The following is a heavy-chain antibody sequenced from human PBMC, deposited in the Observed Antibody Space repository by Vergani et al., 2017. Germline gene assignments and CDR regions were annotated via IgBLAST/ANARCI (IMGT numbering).Heavy chain of an antibody. J-gene: IGHJ6*02. V-gene: IGHV5-51*01. D-gene: IGHD6-19*01. CDR1: GYSFTSYW. Sequence: EVQLVQSGAEVKKPGESLKISCKGSGYSFTSYWIGWVRQMPGKGLEWMGIIYPGDSDTRYSPSFQGQVTISADKSISTAYLQWSSLKASDTAMYYCATSSSDGSGWYGSSNYAVDVWGQGTTVTVSS. CDR2: IYPGDSDT. CDR3: ATSSSDGSGWYGSSNYAVDV.